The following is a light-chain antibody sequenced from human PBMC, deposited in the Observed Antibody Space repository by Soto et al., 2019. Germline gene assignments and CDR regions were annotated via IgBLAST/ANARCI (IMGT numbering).Light chain of an antibody. J-gene: IGKJ5*01. CDR3: QQYNNWPIT. V-gene: IGKV3D-15*01. Sequence: EIVMTHSPATVPVSPGERVTLSCSSGQSVSIDLAWYQQKPGQAPRLLIYDASTRATGTPARFSGSGSGTKFTLSISSLQSEDFAVYSCQQYNNWPITFGQGTRLEIK. CDR2: DAS. CDR1: QSVSID.